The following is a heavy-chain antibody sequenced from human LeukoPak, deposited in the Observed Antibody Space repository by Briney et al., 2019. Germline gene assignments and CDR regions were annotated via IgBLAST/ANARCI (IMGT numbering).Heavy chain of an antibody. V-gene: IGHV3-64*01. D-gene: IGHD3-22*01. CDR3: AKDMVRHSSGYYSFDY. CDR2: ISSNGGST. Sequence: PGGSLRLSCAASGFTFSSYAMHWVRQAPGKGLVYVSAISSNGGSTYYANSVKGRFTISRDNSKNTLYLQMGSLRAEDMAVYYCAKDMVRHSSGYYSFDYWGQGTLVTVSS. CDR1: GFTFSSYA. J-gene: IGHJ4*02.